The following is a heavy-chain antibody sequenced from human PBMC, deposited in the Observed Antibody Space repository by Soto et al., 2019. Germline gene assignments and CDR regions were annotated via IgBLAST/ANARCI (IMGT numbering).Heavy chain of an antibody. CDR2: ISYDGSNK. V-gene: IGHV3-30*18. CDR3: AKKLRDHYYYGMDV. J-gene: IGHJ6*02. CDR1: GFTFSSYG. Sequence: GGSLRLSCAASGFTFSSYGMHWVRQAPGKGLEWVAVISYDGSNKYYADSVKGRFTISRDNSKNTLYLQMNSLRAEDTAVYYCAKKLRDHYYYGMDVWGQGTTVTVSS. D-gene: IGHD1-7*01.